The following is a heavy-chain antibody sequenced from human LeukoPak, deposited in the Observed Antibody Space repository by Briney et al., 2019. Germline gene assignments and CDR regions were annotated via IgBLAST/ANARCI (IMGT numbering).Heavy chain of an antibody. J-gene: IGHJ4*02. D-gene: IGHD2-2*01. CDR1: GFTFSSYG. CDR3: ARGAMLNIDY. V-gene: IGHV3-33*01. Sequence: GGSLRLSCAASGFTFSSYGMHWVRQAPGKGLEWVAVIWYDGSNKYYADSAKGRFTISRDNSKNTLYLQMNSLRAEDTAVYYCARGAMLNIDYWGQGTLVTVSS. CDR2: IWYDGSNK.